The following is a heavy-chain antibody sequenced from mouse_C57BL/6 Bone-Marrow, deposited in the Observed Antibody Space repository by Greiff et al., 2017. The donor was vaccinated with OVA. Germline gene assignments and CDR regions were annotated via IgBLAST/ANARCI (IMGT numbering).Heavy chain of an antibody. D-gene: IGHD2-4*01. V-gene: IGHV6-6*01. CDR1: GFTFSDAW. CDR3: ARSDDYAWIAY. J-gene: IGHJ3*01. CDR2: IRNKANNHAT. Sequence: EVMLVESGGGLVQPGGSMKLSCAASGFTFSDAWMDWVRQSPEKGLEWVAEIRNKANNHATYYAVSVKGRFTISRDDSKSSVYLQMNSLRAEDTGIYYCARSDDYAWIAYWGQGTLVTVSA.